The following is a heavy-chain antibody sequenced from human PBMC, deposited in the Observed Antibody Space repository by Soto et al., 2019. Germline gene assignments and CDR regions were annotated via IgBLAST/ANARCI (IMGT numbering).Heavy chain of an antibody. CDR1: GGSISSYY. CDR2: VYYSGTT. Sequence: QVQLQESGPGLVKPSETLSLTCTVSGGSISSYYWTWIRQPPGKGLGWVGYVYYSGTTYYNSSLQSRVTISVDTSKNQFSLKVKSVTAADTAIYYCARAGSTWRYFFDYWGQGSLVTVSS. CDR3: ARAGSTWRYFFDY. D-gene: IGHD6-13*01. J-gene: IGHJ4*02. V-gene: IGHV4-59*13.